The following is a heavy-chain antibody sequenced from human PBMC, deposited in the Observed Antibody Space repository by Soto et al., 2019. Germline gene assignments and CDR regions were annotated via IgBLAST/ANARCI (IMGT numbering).Heavy chain of an antibody. CDR1: GYTFSNYG. CDR3: ARVVGNSEGTWFDP. J-gene: IGHJ5*02. D-gene: IGHD2-15*01. V-gene: IGHV1-18*04. Sequence: GASVKVSCKTSGYTFSNYGLTWVRQAPGQGLEWMGWISANNGNTNYAQNLQGRVTMTKDTSTSTIYMELRSLRSDDTAVYFCARVVGNSEGTWFDPWGQGTLVTVSS. CDR2: ISANNGNT.